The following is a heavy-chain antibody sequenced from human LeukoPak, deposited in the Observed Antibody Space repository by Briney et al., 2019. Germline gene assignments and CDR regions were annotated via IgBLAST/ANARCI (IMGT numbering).Heavy chain of an antibody. V-gene: IGHV3-21*01. Sequence: GGSLRLSCAASGFTFSSYNMNWVRQAPGKGLEWVSSITSSSSYIFYADSVKGRFTISRDNAKNSLYLQLNDLRAEGTAVYYCARYSGTYRDYWGQGTLVTVSS. D-gene: IGHD1-26*01. CDR3: ARYSGTYRDY. CDR1: GFTFSSYN. CDR2: ITSSSSYI. J-gene: IGHJ4*02.